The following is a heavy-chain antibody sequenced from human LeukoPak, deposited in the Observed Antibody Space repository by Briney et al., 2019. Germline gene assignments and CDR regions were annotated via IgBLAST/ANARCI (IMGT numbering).Heavy chain of an antibody. V-gene: IGHV3-48*01. CDR2: ISSSTTTI. J-gene: IGHJ5*02. CDR3: ARLGRMSVANWFDP. D-gene: IGHD2-15*01. CDR1: GFSFSSYS. Sequence: GGSLRLSCAASGFSFSSYSMNWVRQAPGKGLEWVSYISSSTTTIYYADSVKGRFTISRDNAKNSLYLQMNSLRAEDTAVFYCARLGRMSVANWFDPWGQGTLVTVSS.